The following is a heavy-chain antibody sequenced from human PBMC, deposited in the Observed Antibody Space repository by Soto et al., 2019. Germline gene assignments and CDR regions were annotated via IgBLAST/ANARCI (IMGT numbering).Heavy chain of an antibody. J-gene: IGHJ3*02. Sequence: SETLSLTCTVSGGSISSGGYYWSWIRQHPGKGLEWIGYIYYSGSTYYNPSLKSRVTISVDTSKNQFSLKLSSVTAADTAVYYCARDLGLGLMRRRTGTFDIWGQGTMVTVSS. V-gene: IGHV4-31*03. CDR1: GGSISSGGYY. D-gene: IGHD2-8*01. CDR2: IYYSGST. CDR3: ARDLGLGLMRRRTGTFDI.